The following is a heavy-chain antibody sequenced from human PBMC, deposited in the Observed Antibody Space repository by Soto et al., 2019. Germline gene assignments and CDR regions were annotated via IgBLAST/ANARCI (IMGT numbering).Heavy chain of an antibody. Sequence: QVQLQESGPGLVKPSQTLSLTCTVSGGSISSGDYYWSWIRQPPGKGLEWIGYIYYGGSTYYNPYLKSRVNISVGTSKNQFSLKLSSVTAADTAVYYCARDYGDYEIWFDPWGQGTLVTVSS. CDR2: IYYGGST. D-gene: IGHD4-17*01. V-gene: IGHV4-30-4*01. CDR3: ARDYGDYEIWFDP. CDR1: GGSISSGDYY. J-gene: IGHJ5*02.